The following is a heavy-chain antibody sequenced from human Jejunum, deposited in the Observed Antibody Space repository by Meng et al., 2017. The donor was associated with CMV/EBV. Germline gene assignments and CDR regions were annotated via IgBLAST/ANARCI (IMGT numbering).Heavy chain of an antibody. V-gene: IGHV3-23*01. CDR1: GFTFSSYG. Sequence: EVRRLESGGGLVQPGGSLRLSCVGSGFTFSSYGMTWVRQAPGKGLEWVSGTSGGGGTTYYADSVKGRFTISRDNSKNTLYLQMNSLRAEDTALYYCAAVGTTPEWGQGTLVTVSS. D-gene: IGHD2/OR15-2a*01. CDR2: TSGGGGTT. CDR3: AAVGTTPE. J-gene: IGHJ4*02.